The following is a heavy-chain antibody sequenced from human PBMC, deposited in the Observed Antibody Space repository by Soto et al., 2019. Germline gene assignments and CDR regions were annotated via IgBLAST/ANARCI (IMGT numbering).Heavy chain of an antibody. CDR1: SGSISSSNW. CDR2: IYHSGST. J-gene: IGHJ4*02. CDR3: ARKVRGVHASPLDY. D-gene: IGHD3-10*01. V-gene: IGHV4-4*02. Sequence: SETLSLTCAVSSGSISSSNWWSWVRQPPGKGLEWIGEIYHSGSTNYNPSLKSRVTISVDKSKNQFSLKLSSVTAADTAVYYCARKVRGVHASPLDYWGQGTLVTVSS.